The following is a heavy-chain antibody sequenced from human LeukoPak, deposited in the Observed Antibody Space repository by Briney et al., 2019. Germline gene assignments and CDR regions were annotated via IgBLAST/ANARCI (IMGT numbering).Heavy chain of an antibody. V-gene: IGHV1-2*02. Sequence: APVKTSCKASGYTFTGYYMHWVRQAPGQGLEWMGWISPNNGGTYFAQKFQGRVTLTRDTSISTASMELSSLRSDDTAVYYCARGGIAGGRGGAFDIWGQGTLVTVSS. CDR1: GYTFTGYY. J-gene: IGHJ3*02. CDR2: ISPNNGGT. CDR3: ARGGIAGGRGGAFDI. D-gene: IGHD1-26*01.